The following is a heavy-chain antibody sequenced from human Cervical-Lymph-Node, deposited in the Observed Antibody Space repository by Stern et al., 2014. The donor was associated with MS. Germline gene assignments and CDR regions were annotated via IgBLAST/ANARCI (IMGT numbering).Heavy chain of an antibody. J-gene: IGHJ4*02. Sequence: EVQLVQSGAEVRKPGQSLTISCNISGYTFTDYWIALVRQMPGKRLEWMGAIFPGASDTRYSPSFQGHVTISVDTSINTAYLQWSDLRASDTAMYYCARPHSPGWSFYFDFWGQGTLVAVSS. CDR3: ARPHSPGWSFYFDF. V-gene: IGHV5-51*01. CDR1: GYTFTDYW. CDR2: IFPGASDT. D-gene: IGHD6-19*01.